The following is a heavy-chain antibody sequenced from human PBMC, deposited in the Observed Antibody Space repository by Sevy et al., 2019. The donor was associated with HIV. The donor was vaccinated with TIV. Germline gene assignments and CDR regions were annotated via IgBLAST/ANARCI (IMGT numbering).Heavy chain of an antibody. J-gene: IGHJ4*02. Sequence: SETLSLTCTVSGGSITSYYWSWIRQPPGKGLEWIGYIYYSGSTNYNPSLKSRVTISVDTSKNQFSLKLSSVTAADTAVYYCARAEWGGYDALLDFDYWGQGTLVTVSS. CDR2: IYYSGST. CDR1: GGSITSYY. CDR3: ARAEWGGYDALLDFDY. V-gene: IGHV4-59*01. D-gene: IGHD5-12*01.